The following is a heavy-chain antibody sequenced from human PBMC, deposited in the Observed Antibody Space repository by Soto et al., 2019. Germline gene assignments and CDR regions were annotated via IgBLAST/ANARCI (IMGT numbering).Heavy chain of an antibody. V-gene: IGHV3-30*18. J-gene: IGHJ4*02. Sequence: QVQLVESGGGVVQPGRSLRLSCAASGFTFSDCGMHWVRQAPGKGLEWVAVISYDARNKYYADSVKGRFTISRDNSKNTLFLQMNTLRGEDTAVYYCAKGLTPTTWGQGTLVTVSS. D-gene: IGHD1-1*01. CDR2: ISYDARNK. CDR1: GFTFSDCG. CDR3: AKGLTPTT.